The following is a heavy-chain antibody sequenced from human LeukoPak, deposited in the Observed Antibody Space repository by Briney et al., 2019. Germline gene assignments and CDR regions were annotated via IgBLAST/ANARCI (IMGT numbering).Heavy chain of an antibody. Sequence: SQCLSLTRAVDGASLSGYYWNWIRQPPGKGLEWIGEINLGGGINSNTSLKSRVTISVDTSNNQISLKVNSITAADTAVYYCARRPDGFDIWGQGTMVTVSS. CDR2: INLGGGI. CDR1: GASLSGYY. CDR3: ARRPDGFDI. D-gene: IGHD6-6*01. J-gene: IGHJ3*02. V-gene: IGHV4-34*01.